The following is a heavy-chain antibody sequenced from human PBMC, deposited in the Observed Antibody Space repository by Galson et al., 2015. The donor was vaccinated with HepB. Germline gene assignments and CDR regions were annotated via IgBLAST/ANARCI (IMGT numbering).Heavy chain of an antibody. D-gene: IGHD3-16*01. J-gene: IGHJ4*02. V-gene: IGHV1-2*06. Sequence: SVKVSCKASGYTFTGYYIHWVRQAPGQGLEWMGRINPNSGDTNFAQTFQGRVTLTRDTSINIAYMELSRLGSDDTAGYFCARGARGGPDCWGQGTLVTVSS. CDR1: GYTFTGYY. CDR3: ARGARGGPDC. CDR2: INPNSGDT.